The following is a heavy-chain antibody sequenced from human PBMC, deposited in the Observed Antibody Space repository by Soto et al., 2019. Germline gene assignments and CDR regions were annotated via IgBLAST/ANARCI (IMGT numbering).Heavy chain of an antibody. CDR1: GGSISSGSY. J-gene: IGHJ4*01. CDR2: IYHGGTT. CDR3: ARVHVMVVAGSTFDY. V-gene: IGHV4-38-2*02. Sequence: PSETLSLTCTVSGGSISSGSYWAWIRQPPGKGPEWIASIYHGGTTSYNPSLKSRITISVDTSNNQFSLKLTSVTAADTAVYYCARVHVMVVAGSTFDYWGHGTLVTVSS. D-gene: IGHD6-19*01.